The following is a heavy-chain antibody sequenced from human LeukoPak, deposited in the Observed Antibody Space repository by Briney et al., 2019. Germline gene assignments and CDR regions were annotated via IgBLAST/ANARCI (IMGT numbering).Heavy chain of an antibody. CDR1: GGTFSSYA. Sequence: SVKLSCKASGGTFSSYAISWVRQAPGQGLEWMGGIIPIFGTANYAQKLQGGVTITADESRSTAYMELTSLRSEDTAVYYCARDPMPADSSSWYEPFDPWGQGTLVTVSS. D-gene: IGHD6-13*01. J-gene: IGHJ5*02. CDR3: ARDPMPADSSSWYEPFDP. CDR2: IIPIFGTA. V-gene: IGHV1-69*13.